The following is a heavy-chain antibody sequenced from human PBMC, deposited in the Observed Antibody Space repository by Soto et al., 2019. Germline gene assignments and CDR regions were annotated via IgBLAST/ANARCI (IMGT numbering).Heavy chain of an antibody. CDR2: ISGSGGST. V-gene: IGHV3-23*01. CDR1: GFTFSSYA. CDR3: AKDRHKHVDTAMILDY. J-gene: IGHJ4*02. Sequence: EVQLLESGGGLVQPGGSLRLSCAASGFTFSSYAMSWVRQAPGKGLEWVSAISGSGGSTYYADSVKGRFTISRDNSKNTLYLQRNSLRAEDTAVYYCAKDRHKHVDTAMILDYWGQGTLVTVSS. D-gene: IGHD5-18*01.